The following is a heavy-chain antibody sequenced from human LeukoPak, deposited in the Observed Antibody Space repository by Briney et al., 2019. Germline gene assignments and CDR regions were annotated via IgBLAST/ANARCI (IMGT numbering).Heavy chain of an antibody. V-gene: IGHV4-34*01. D-gene: IGHD3-10*01. J-gene: IGHJ4*02. CDR2: INHSGST. CDR1: GGSFSGYY. Sequence: SETLSLTCAVYGGSFSGYYWSWIRQPPGKGLEWIGEINHSGSTNYNPSPKSRVTISVDTSKNQFSLKLSSVTAADTAVYYCARGSRKLGWFGELSGFDYWGQGTLVTVSS. CDR3: ARGSRKLGWFGELSGFDY.